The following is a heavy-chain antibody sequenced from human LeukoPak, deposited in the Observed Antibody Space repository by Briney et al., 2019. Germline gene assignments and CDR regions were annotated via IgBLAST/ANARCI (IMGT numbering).Heavy chain of an antibody. J-gene: IGHJ6*02. Sequence: SETLSLTCAVCGGSFSGYYWSWIRQPPGKGLEWIGEINHSGSTNYNPSLKSRVTISVDTSKNQFSLQLNSVTPEDTAVYYCARDRVAAAGTPYYYYGMDVWGQGTTVTVSS. CDR1: GGSFSGYY. V-gene: IGHV4-34*01. CDR2: INHSGST. CDR3: ARDRVAAAGTPYYYYGMDV. D-gene: IGHD6-13*01.